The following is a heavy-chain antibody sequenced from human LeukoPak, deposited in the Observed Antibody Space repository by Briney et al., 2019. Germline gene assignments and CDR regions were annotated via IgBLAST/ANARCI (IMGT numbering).Heavy chain of an antibody. Sequence: ASVKVSCKASGYTFTSYYMHWVRQAPGQGLEWMGWINAGNGNTKYSQKFQGRVTITRDTSASTAYMELSSLRSEDTAVYYCARPAVGSGSYPFDYWGQGTLVTVSS. V-gene: IGHV1-3*01. CDR3: ARPAVGSGSYPFDY. J-gene: IGHJ4*02. CDR1: GYTFTSYY. CDR2: INAGNGNT. D-gene: IGHD1-26*01.